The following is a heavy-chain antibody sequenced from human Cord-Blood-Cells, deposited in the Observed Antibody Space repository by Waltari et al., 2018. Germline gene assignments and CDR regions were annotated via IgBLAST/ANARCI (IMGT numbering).Heavy chain of an antibody. J-gene: IGHJ4*02. Sequence: EVQLVESGGGLVKPGGSLRLSCAASGFTFSNACMSWVRQVPGKGLEWVGRIKSKTDGGTTDYAAPVKGRFTISRDDSKNTLYLQMNSLKTEDTAVYYCTTHRKITMVRGVIIDLDYWGQGTLVTVSS. CDR3: TTHRKITMVRGVIIDLDY. CDR2: IKSKTDGGTT. D-gene: IGHD3-10*01. CDR1: GFTFSNAC. V-gene: IGHV3-15*01.